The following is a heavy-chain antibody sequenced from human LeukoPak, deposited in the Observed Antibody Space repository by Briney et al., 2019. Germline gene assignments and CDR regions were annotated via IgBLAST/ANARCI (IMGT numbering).Heavy chain of an antibody. V-gene: IGHV4-59*01. Sequence: PSETLSLTCTVSGGSISSYYWSWIRQPPGKGLEWIGYIYYSGSTNFNPSLKSRDTISVDTSKNQFSLKLSSVTAADTAVYYCARVSMVRGVKTYYYYGMDVWGQGTTVTVSS. CDR3: ARVSMVRGVKTYYYYGMDV. CDR1: GGSISSYY. J-gene: IGHJ6*02. D-gene: IGHD3-10*01. CDR2: IYYSGST.